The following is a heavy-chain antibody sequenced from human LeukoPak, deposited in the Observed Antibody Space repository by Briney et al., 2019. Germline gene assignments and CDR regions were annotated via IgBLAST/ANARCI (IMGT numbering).Heavy chain of an antibody. CDR2: FYYNGST. Sequence: RSSETLSLTCTVSGGSISWTSYYWGWIRQPPGKGLELIGSFYYNGSTYYSPSLKSRATISAETSKNQFSLKLSSVTAADTAVFYCARHGMATTINWGQGTLVTVSS. D-gene: IGHD5-24*01. CDR3: ARHGMATTIN. CDR1: GGSISWTSYY. V-gene: IGHV4-39*01. J-gene: IGHJ4*02.